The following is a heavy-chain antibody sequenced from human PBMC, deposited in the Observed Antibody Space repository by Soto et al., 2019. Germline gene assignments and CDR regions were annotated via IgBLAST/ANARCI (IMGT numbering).Heavy chain of an antibody. D-gene: IGHD3-10*01. Sequence: QVQLQESGPGLVKPSETLSLTCTVSGGSISSYYWSWIRQPPGKGLEWVGYIYYSGSTNYNPSLKSRLTIPLDTSKNQFSLKLSSVTAAETAVYYCASSRGGYFDNWGHGTLVTVSS. CDR2: IYYSGST. J-gene: IGHJ4*01. CDR1: GGSISSYY. CDR3: ASSRGGYFDN. V-gene: IGHV4-59*08.